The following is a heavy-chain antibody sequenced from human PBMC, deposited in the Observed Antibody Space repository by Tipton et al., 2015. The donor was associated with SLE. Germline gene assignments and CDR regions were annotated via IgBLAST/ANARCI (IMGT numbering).Heavy chain of an antibody. CDR1: GYTFTSYA. CDR3: VSELLPSVMYS. CDR2: INPNTGNP. J-gene: IGHJ5*02. D-gene: IGHD2-2*01. Sequence: QVQLVQSGSELKKPGASVKISCKASGYTFTSYAINWVRQAPGQGLEWMGWINPNTGNPTYAQGFTGRFVFSLDTSVSTAYLQIGSLKAEDTAVYYCVSELLPSVMYSWGQGTLVTVSS. V-gene: IGHV7-4-1*01.